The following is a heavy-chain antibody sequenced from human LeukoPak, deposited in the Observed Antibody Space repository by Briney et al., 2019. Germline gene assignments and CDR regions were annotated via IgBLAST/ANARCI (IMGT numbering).Heavy chain of an antibody. Sequence: GGSLRLSCAASGFTFSSYSMNWVRQAPGKGLEWVSSITRSNYIYYADSVKGRFTISRDNSKNTLYLQMNSLRAEDTAVYYCARAPYYDILTGYLLWGQGTLVTVSS. D-gene: IGHD3-9*01. CDR1: GFTFSSYS. V-gene: IGHV3-21*04. CDR3: ARAPYYDILTGYLL. CDR2: ITRSNYI. J-gene: IGHJ4*02.